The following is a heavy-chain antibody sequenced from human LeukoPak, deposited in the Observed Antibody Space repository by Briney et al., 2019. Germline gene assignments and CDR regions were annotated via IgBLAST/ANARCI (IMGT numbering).Heavy chain of an antibody. Sequence: ASVKVSCKASGYTFTGYYIHWVRQAPGQGLEWMGWINPNNGGTNYAQKFQGRVTMTRDTSISTAYMELTSLRSDDTAVYYCAREGYCSGGMCPVEYWGLGTLVTVSS. D-gene: IGHD2-15*01. CDR3: AREGYCSGGMCPVEY. CDR2: INPNNGGT. V-gene: IGHV1-2*02. CDR1: GYTFTGYY. J-gene: IGHJ4*02.